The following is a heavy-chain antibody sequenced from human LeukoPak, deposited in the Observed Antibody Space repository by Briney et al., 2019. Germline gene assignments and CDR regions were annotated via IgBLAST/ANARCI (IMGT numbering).Heavy chain of an antibody. V-gene: IGHV4-30-4*01. CDR1: GGSISSGDYY. Sequence: SQTLSLTCTVSGGSISSGDYYWTWIRQPPGKGLEWIGYIYYSGSTYYNPSLKSRVTISVDTSKNQFSLKLSSVTAADTAVYYCARGLKYPYDLLSHWGQGTLVTVSS. CDR3: ARGLKYPYDLLSH. J-gene: IGHJ4*02. D-gene: IGHD3-3*01. CDR2: IYYSGST.